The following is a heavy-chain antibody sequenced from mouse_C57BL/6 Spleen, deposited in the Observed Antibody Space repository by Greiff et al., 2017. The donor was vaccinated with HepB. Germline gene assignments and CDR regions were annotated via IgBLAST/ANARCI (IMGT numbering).Heavy chain of an antibody. J-gene: IGHJ1*03. Sequence: VKLVESGAELVRPGASVTLSCKASGYTFTDYEMHWVKQTPVHGLEWIGAIDPETGGTAYNQKFKGKAILTADKSSSTAYMELRSLTSEDSAVYYCTRVVVDVWGTGTTVTVSS. CDR3: TRVVVDV. V-gene: IGHV1-15*01. CDR1: GYTFTDYE. CDR2: IDPETGGT. D-gene: IGHD1-1*01.